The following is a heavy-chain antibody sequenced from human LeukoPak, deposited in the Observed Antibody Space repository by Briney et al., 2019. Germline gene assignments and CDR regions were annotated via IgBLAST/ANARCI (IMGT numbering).Heavy chain of an antibody. CDR2: IKQDGSEI. Sequence: PGGSLRLSCAASGFTFSGYWVSWVRQAPGKGPEWVANIKQDGSEIYYVDSVKGRFTISRDNAKNSLFLQMNSLRAEDTAVYYCARDKAVGPTLLDYWGQGTLVTVSS. V-gene: IGHV3-7*01. CDR1: GFTFSGYW. J-gene: IGHJ4*02. D-gene: IGHD1-26*01. CDR3: ARDKAVGPTLLDY.